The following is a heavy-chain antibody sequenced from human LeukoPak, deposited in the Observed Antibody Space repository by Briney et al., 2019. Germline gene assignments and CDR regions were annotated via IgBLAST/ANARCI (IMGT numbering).Heavy chain of an antibody. J-gene: IGHJ5*02. V-gene: IGHV4-61*02. CDR2: IYTSGST. CDR1: GGSISSGSYY. Sequence: SSETLSLTCTVSGGSISSGSYYWSWIRQPAGKGLEWIGRIYTSGSTNYNPSLKSRVAISVDTSKNQFSLKLSSVTAADTAVYYCARLIAVAGTGPTNWFDPWGQGTLVTVSS. D-gene: IGHD6-19*01. CDR3: ARLIAVAGTGPTNWFDP.